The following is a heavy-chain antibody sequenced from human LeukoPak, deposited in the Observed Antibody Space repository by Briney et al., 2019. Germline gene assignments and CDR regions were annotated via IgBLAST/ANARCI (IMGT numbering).Heavy chain of an antibody. V-gene: IGHV3-23*01. D-gene: IGHD3-22*01. Sequence: PGGSLRLSCAASGFTFSSYAMSWVRQAPGKGLERVSAISGSGGSTYYADSVKGRFTISRDNSKNTLYLQMNSLRAEDTAENSGEKDGRGGYNSDYWGQGTLVTVSS. CDR2: ISGSGGST. CDR3: EKDGRGGYNSDY. J-gene: IGHJ4*02. CDR1: GFTFSSYA.